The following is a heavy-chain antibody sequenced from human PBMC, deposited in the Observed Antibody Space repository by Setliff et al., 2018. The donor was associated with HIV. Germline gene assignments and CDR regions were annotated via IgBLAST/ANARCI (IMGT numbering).Heavy chain of an antibody. CDR2: INAGNGKT. Sequence: ASVKVSCKASGYTFTSYGISWVRQAPGQGLEWMGWINAGNGKTRYSQKFQGRVTITRDTSASTAYMELSSLRSEDMAVYYCARAGIWNYYFDYWGQGTLVTVSS. V-gene: IGHV1-18*03. CDR3: ARAGIWNYYFDY. D-gene: IGHD1-7*01. J-gene: IGHJ4*02. CDR1: GYTFTSYG.